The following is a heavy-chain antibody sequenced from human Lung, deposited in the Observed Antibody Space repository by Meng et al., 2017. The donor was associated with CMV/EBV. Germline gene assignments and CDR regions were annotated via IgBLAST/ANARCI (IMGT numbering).Heavy chain of an antibody. CDR1: GFTFSSYD. CDR3: TRRADYFDY. J-gene: IGHJ4*02. V-gene: IGHV3-30*04. D-gene: IGHD6-25*01. CDR2: ISIDGSSK. Sequence: SCAASGFTFSSYDMNWVRQAPGKALERVAVISIDGSSKFYADSMKGRFTISRDNSKNTLFLQVNSLRPEDTAVYYCTRRADYFDYWGPGPLVTVPS.